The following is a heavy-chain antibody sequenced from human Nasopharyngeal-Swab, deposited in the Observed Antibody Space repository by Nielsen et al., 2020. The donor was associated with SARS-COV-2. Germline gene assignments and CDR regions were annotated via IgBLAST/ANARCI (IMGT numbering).Heavy chain of an antibody. D-gene: IGHD2-15*01. Sequence: VGSLRLSCTASGFTFSSYAMHWVRQAPGKGLEWVSVISYDGSNKYYADSVKGRFTISRDNSKNTLYLQMNSLRAEDTAVYYCARVSPYCSGGSCFHDAFDIWGQGTMVTVSS. V-gene: IGHV3-30-3*01. CDR1: GFTFSSYA. CDR3: ARVSPYCSGGSCFHDAFDI. CDR2: ISYDGSNK. J-gene: IGHJ3*02.